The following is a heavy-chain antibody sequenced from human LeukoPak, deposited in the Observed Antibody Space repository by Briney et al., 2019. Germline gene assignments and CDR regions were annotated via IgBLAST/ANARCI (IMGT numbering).Heavy chain of an antibody. D-gene: IGHD4-17*01. Sequence: GGSLRLSCAASGFTVSSNYMSWVRQAPGEGLEWVSVIYSGGSTYYADSVKGRFTISRDNSKNTLYLQMNSLRDEDTAVYFCARATTTRTRFDYWGQGTLVTVSS. V-gene: IGHV3-53*01. J-gene: IGHJ4*02. CDR2: IYSGGST. CDR3: ARATTTRTRFDY. CDR1: GFTVSSNY.